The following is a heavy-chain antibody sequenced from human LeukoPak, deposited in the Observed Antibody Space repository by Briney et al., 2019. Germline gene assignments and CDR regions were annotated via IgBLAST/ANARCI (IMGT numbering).Heavy chain of an antibody. Sequence: GGSLRLSCIGSGFTLDSHAMSWVRRAPGKGLEWVSGINWNGGSTGYADSVKGRFTISRDNAKNSLYLQMNSLRAEDTAVYYCARVRRYGSAPLYSYGLDVWGRGTTVTVSS. CDR3: ARVRRYGSAPLYSYGLDV. CDR2: INWNGGST. J-gene: IGHJ6*02. D-gene: IGHD3-10*01. CDR1: GFTLDSHA. V-gene: IGHV3-20*04.